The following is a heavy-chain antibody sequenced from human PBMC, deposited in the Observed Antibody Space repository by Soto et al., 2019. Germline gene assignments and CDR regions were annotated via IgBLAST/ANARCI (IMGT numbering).Heavy chain of an antibody. Sequence: PGGSLRLSCAASGFTFSNAWMNWVRQAPGKGLEWVGRIKSKTDGGTTDYAAPVKGRFTISRDDSKNTLYLQMNSLKTEDTAVYYCTTHRRITGTYSSFDYWGQGTLVTVSS. CDR2: IKSKTDGGTT. J-gene: IGHJ4*02. V-gene: IGHV3-15*07. CDR1: GFTFSNAW. D-gene: IGHD1-20*01. CDR3: TTHRRITGTYSSFDY.